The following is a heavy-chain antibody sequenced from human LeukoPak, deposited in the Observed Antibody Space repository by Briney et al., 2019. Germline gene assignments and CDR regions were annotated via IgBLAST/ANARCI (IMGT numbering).Heavy chain of an antibody. D-gene: IGHD1-1*01. CDR3: ARVNINNWHSCDY. CDR1: GGSISSNNW. J-gene: IGHJ4*02. Sequence: PSETLSLTCAVSGGSISSNNWWGWVRQPPGKGLEWIGEIYHSGSPNYNPPLKSRVTISVDKSRNHFSLNPSSVTAADTAVYYCARVNINNWHSCDYWGQGTLVTVSS. CDR2: IYHSGSP. V-gene: IGHV4-4*02.